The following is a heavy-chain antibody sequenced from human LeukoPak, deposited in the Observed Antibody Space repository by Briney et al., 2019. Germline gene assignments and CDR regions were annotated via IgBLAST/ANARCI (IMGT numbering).Heavy chain of an antibody. CDR2: IYYSGST. CDR1: GGSISSYY. V-gene: IGHV4-59*08. D-gene: IGHD1-1*01. CDR3: ARGALKATNPFDY. Sequence: PSETLSLTCTVSGGSISSYYWSWIRQPPGKGLEWIGYIYYSGSTNYNPSLKSRVTISVDTSKNQSSLKLSSVTAADTAVYYCARGALKATNPFDYWGQGTLVTVSS. J-gene: IGHJ4*02.